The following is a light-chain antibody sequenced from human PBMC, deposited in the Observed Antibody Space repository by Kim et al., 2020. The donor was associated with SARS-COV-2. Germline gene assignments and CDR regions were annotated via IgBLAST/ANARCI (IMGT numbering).Light chain of an antibody. CDR3: QQYGSSPRT. CDR1: QGVSSY. CDR2: GAS. J-gene: IGKJ1*01. V-gene: IGKV3-20*01. Sequence: LTPGERATLSCRASQGVSSYLAWYQQKPGQAPRLLIYGASRRATGIPDRFSGSWSGTDFTLTISRLEPEDFAVYYCQQYGSSPRTFGQGTKVEIK.